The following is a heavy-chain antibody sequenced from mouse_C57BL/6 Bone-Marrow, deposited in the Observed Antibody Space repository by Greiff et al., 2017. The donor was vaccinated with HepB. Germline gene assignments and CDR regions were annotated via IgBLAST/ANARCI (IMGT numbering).Heavy chain of an antibody. Sequence: LKLVESGPGLAKPSQTLSLTCSVTGYSITSDYWNWIRKFPGNKLEYMGYISYSGSTYYNPSLKSRISITRDTSKNQYYLQLNSVTTEDTATYYCARLITTPHWYFDVWGTGTTVTVSS. CDR3: ARLITTPHWYFDV. CDR1: GYSITSDY. V-gene: IGHV3-8*01. D-gene: IGHD1-1*01. CDR2: ISYSGST. J-gene: IGHJ1*03.